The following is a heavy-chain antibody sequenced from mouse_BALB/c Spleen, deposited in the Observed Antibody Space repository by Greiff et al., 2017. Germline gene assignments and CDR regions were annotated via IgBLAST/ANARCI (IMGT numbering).Heavy chain of an antibody. CDR2: ISSGGSYT. J-gene: IGHJ3*01. CDR3: AREMFAY. Sequence: DVMLVESGGGLVKPGGSLKLSCAASGFTFSSYAMSWVRQSPEKRLEWVAEISSGGSYTYYPDTVTGRFTISRDNAKNTLYLEMSSLRSEDTALYYCAREMFAYWGQGTLVTVSA. CDR1: GFTFSSYA. V-gene: IGHV5-9-4*01.